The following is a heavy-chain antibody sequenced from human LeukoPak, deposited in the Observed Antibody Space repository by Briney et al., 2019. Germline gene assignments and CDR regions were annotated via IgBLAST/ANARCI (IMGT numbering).Heavy chain of an antibody. D-gene: IGHD6-13*01. CDR2: INHSGST. CDR3: ASRIAAAAPSDY. Sequence: SETLSLTCAVYGGSFSGYYWSWIRQPPGKGLEWIGEINHSGSTNNNPSLKSRVTISVDTSKNQFSLKLSSVTAADTAVYYCASRIAAAAPSDYWGQGTLVTVSS. CDR1: GGSFSGYY. V-gene: IGHV4-34*01. J-gene: IGHJ4*02.